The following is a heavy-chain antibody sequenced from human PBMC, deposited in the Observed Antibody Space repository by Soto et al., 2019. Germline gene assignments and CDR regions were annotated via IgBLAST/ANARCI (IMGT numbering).Heavy chain of an antibody. V-gene: IGHV2-5*02. J-gene: IGHJ2*01. CDR1: GFSLTTGGVA. CDR2: IYWDDDK. Sequence: QITLKESGPTLVKPTQTLTLTCTFSGFSLTTGGVAVGWIRQPPGKAQEWLGLIYWDDDKRYSPSLKSRLSITKDTSKNQVVLTTINMDPVDTATYYCAHSECSGDHCCSRWYFGLWGRGTLVTVSS. CDR3: AHSECSGDHCCSRWYFGL. D-gene: IGHD2-15*01.